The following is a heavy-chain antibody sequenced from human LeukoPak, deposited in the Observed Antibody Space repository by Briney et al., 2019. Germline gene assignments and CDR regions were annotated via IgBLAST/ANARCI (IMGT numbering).Heavy chain of an antibody. J-gene: IGHJ4*02. CDR3: ARDRRGDDYGDYIDY. D-gene: IGHD4-17*01. CDR1: GFTFSSYG. V-gene: IGHV3-30*02. Sequence: PGGSLRLSCAASGFTFSSYGMHWVRQAPGKGLEWVAFIRYDGSNKYYADSVKGRFTISRDNSKNTLYLQMNSLRAEDTAVYYCARDRRGDDYGDYIDYWGQGTLVTVSS. CDR2: IRYDGSNK.